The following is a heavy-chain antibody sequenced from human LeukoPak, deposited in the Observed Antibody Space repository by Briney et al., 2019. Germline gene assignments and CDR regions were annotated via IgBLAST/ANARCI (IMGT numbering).Heavy chain of an antibody. CDR3: ASLYGSGHYYGMDV. CDR2: INHSGST. J-gene: IGHJ6*02. D-gene: IGHD3-10*01. V-gene: IGHV4-34*01. Sequence: SETLSLTCAVYGGSFSGYYWSWIRQPPGKGLEWIGEINHSGSTNYNPSLKSRVTISVDTSKNQFSLKLRSVTAADTAVYYCASLYGSGHYYGMDVWGQGTTVTVSS. CDR1: GGSFSGYY.